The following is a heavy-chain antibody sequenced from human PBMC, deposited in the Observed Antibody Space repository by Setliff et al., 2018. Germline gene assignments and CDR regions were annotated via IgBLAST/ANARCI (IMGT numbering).Heavy chain of an antibody. V-gene: IGHV1-69*05. CDR1: GYIFNSYG. D-gene: IGHD5-18*01. Sequence: AASVKVSCKASGYIFNSYGISWVRQAPGQGLEWMGGTIPIFGTTDYAQKFQGRVTIITDESTSTAYMELSSLTSDDTAVYYCAREGVDTRSSTDYRYYMDVWGQGTTVTVSS. J-gene: IGHJ6*03. CDR2: TIPIFGTT. CDR3: AREGVDTRSSTDYRYYMDV.